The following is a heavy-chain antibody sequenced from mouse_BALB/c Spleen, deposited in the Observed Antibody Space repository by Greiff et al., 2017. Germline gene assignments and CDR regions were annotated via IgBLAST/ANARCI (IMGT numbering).Heavy chain of an antibody. Sequence: EVHLVESGGGLVKPGGSLKLSCAASGFTFSSYAMSWVRQSPEKRLEWVAEISSGGSYTYYPDTVTGRFTISRDNAKNTLYLEMSSLRSEDTAMYYCARKDYYGNPWFAYWGQGTLVTVSA. CDR3: ARKDYYGNPWFAY. J-gene: IGHJ3*01. CDR1: GFTFSSYA. D-gene: IGHD2-1*01. CDR2: ISSGGSYT. V-gene: IGHV5-9-4*01.